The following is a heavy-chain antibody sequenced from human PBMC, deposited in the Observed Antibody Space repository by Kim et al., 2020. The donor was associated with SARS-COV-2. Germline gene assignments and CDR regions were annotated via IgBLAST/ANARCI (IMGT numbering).Heavy chain of an antibody. CDR3: AKGFGGDRAY. CDR2: IIGSGGTT. CDR1: GFPFTGYS. J-gene: IGHJ4*02. Sequence: GGSLRLSCEASGFPFTGYSMNWVRQAPGKGLEWVSAIIGSGGTTYYADSVRGRFTISRDNSKTTLYLHMNSLRADDTAIYYCAKGFGGDRAYWGQGTLVT. D-gene: IGHD2-21*01. V-gene: IGHV3-23*01.